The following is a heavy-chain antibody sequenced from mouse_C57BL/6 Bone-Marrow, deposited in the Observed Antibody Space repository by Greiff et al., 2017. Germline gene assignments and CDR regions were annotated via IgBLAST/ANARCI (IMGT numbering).Heavy chain of an antibody. J-gene: IGHJ1*03. Sequence: EVHLVESGPVLVKPGASVKMSCKASGYTFTDYYMNWVKQSHGKSLEWIGVINPYNGGTSYNQKFKGKATLTVYKSSSTAYMELNSLTSEDSAVYYCAANWDWYFDVWGTGTTVTVSS. CDR3: AANWDWYFDV. CDR2: INPYNGGT. CDR1: GYTFTDYY. D-gene: IGHD4-1*01. V-gene: IGHV1-19*01.